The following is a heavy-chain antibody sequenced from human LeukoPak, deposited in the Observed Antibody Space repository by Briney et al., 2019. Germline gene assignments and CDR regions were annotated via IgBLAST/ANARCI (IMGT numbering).Heavy chain of an antibody. D-gene: IGHD6-13*01. CDR1: GFPFSSYA. CDR2: ISGSGGST. J-gene: IGHJ4*02. CDR3: ARSPVIDSNNWSFDS. Sequence: GGSLRLSCAASGFPFSSYAMSWVRQAPGKALEWVSAISGSGGSTYYADSVKGRFTISRDNSKNTVYLQMNSLRAGDTAVYYCARSPVIDSNNWSFDSWGQGTLVTVSS. V-gene: IGHV3-23*01.